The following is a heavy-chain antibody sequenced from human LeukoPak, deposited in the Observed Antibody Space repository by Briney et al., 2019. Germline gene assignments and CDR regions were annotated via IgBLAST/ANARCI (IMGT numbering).Heavy chain of an antibody. CDR1: GFTFSSYG. J-gene: IGHJ4*02. V-gene: IGHV3-23*01. CDR3: AKTVVRGVIKYYFDY. D-gene: IGHD3-10*01. Sequence: PGRSLRLSCAASGFTFSSYGMHWVRQAPGKGLAWVSAISGSGGGTYYADSVKGRFTISRDNSKNTLYLQMNSLRAEDTAVYYCAKTVVRGVIKYYFDYWGQGTLVTVSS. CDR2: ISGSGGGT.